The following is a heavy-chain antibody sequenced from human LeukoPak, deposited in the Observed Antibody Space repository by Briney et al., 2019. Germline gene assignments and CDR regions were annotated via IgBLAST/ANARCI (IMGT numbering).Heavy chain of an antibody. CDR1: GFTFSSYS. J-gene: IGHJ6*03. V-gene: IGHV3-21*01. CDR3: ARDDSSGYYGGVLGYYYYYMDV. Sequence: GGSLRLSCAASGFTFSSYSMNWVRQAPGKGREWVSSISSSSSYIYYADSVKGRFTISRDNAKNSLYLQMNSLRAEDTAVYYCARDDSSGYYGGVLGYYYYYMDVWGKGTTVTVSS. CDR2: ISSSSSYI. D-gene: IGHD3-22*01.